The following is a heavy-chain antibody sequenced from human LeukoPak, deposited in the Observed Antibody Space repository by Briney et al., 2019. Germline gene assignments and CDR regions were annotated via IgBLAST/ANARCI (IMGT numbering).Heavy chain of an antibody. D-gene: IGHD3-10*01. Sequence: SETLSLTCAVYGGSFSGYHWSWIRQPPGKGLEWIGEINHSGSTNYNPSLKSRVTISVDTSKNQFSLKLSSVTAADTAVYYCARDFGYYYGSGSYYQAFDYWGQGTLVTVSS. J-gene: IGHJ4*02. CDR1: GGSFSGYH. V-gene: IGHV4-34*01. CDR3: ARDFGYYYGSGSYYQAFDY. CDR2: INHSGST.